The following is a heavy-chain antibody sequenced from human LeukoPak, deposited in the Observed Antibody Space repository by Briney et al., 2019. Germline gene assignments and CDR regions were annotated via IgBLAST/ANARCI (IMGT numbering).Heavy chain of an antibody. CDR1: GFTFSSYW. Sequence: GGSLRLSCAASGFTFSSYWMHWVRQAPGKGLVWVSRIYSDANSTTYADSVMGRFTISRDNAKNTLSLQMNSLRAEDTAVYYCARSGVWSKGPDYWGQGTLVTVSS. D-gene: IGHD1-26*01. V-gene: IGHV3-74*01. CDR3: ARSGVWSKGPDY. CDR2: IYSDANST. J-gene: IGHJ4*02.